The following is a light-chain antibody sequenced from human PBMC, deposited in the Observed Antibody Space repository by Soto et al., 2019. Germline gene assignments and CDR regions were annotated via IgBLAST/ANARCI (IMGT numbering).Light chain of an antibody. J-gene: IGKJ1*01. Sequence: DIQMTQSPSSLSASVGDRVTITCRASQSIGNHLTWYRQKPEKPPDLLIYAASSLHSGVPSRFSGSGSGTDFTLTISSLQPEDFATFYCQQSYSSWTFCQGTKVEIK. CDR2: AAS. V-gene: IGKV1-39*01. CDR3: QQSYSSWT. CDR1: QSIGNH.